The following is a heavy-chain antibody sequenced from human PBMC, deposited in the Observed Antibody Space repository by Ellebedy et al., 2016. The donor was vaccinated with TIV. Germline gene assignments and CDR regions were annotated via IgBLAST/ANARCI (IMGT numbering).Heavy chain of an antibody. Sequence: KVSCKGSGYSFTTYYINWVRQMPGKGLEWMGRIDPGDSYTNYSPSFEGHVTISADKSISTAYLQWSGLKASDTAMYFCARQFDSAPFYFDYWGQGTLVTVSS. V-gene: IGHV5-10-1*01. CDR1: GYSFTTYY. CDR2: IDPGDSYT. CDR3: ARQFDSAPFYFDY. D-gene: IGHD3-9*01. J-gene: IGHJ4*02.